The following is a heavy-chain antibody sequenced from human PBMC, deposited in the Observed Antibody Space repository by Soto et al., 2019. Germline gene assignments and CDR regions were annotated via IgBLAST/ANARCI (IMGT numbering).Heavy chain of an antibody. J-gene: IGHJ6*02. D-gene: IGHD3-22*01. CDR1: GGSISSSSYY. V-gene: IGHV4-39*01. CDR3: ARLSKVKKYYYYGMDA. Sequence: TSETLSLTCTVSGGSISSSSYYWGWIRQPPGKGLEWIGSIYYSGSTYYNPSPKSRVTISVDTSKNQSSLKLSYVTAADTAVYYCARLSKVKKYYYYGMDAWGQGTTVT. CDR2: IYYSGST.